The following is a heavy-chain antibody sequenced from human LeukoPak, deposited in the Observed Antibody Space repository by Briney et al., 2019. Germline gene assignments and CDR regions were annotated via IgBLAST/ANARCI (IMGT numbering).Heavy chain of an antibody. CDR1: GGSISSGGYS. CDR3: ARSEYYYDSSGPCMFDY. V-gene: IGHV4-30-2*01. CDR2: IYHSGST. Sequence: TLSLTYAVSGGSISSGGYSWSWIRQPPGKGLEWIGYIYHSGSTYYNPSLKSRVTISVDRSKNQFSLKLSSVTAADTAVYYCARSEYYYDSSGPCMFDYWGQGTLVTVSS. D-gene: IGHD3-22*01. J-gene: IGHJ4*02.